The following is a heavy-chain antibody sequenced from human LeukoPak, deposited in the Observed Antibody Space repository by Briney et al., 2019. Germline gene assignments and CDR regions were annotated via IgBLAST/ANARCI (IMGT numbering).Heavy chain of an antibody. V-gene: IGHV3-23*01. CDR2: ICGSGGRP. J-gene: IGHJ6*03. CDR3: AKGGSNSGYDFLAWPYYYYYMDV. Sequence: GWFLRLSCAASGFTLSSYSMSWVRQAPGKGLGWGSAICGSGGRPYYADSVKGRFTISRDNSKNTLYLQMNSLRAEDAAVYYCAKGGSNSGYDFLAWPYYYYYMDVWGKGTTVTVSS. CDR1: GFTLSSYS. D-gene: IGHD5-12*01.